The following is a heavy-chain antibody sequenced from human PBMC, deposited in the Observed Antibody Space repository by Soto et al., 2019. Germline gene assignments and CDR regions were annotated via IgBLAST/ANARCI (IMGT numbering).Heavy chain of an antibody. J-gene: IGHJ5*02. D-gene: IGHD2-2*01. Sequence: TLSLTCTVSGGSISSGGYYWSWIRQHPGKGLEWIGYIYYSGSTYYNPSLKSRVTISVDTSKNQFSLKLSSVTAADTAVYYCARGGVVVTAANNWFDPWGQGNLVTVSS. CDR1: GGSISSGGYY. CDR2: IYYSGST. V-gene: IGHV4-31*03. CDR3: ARGGVVVTAANNWFDP.